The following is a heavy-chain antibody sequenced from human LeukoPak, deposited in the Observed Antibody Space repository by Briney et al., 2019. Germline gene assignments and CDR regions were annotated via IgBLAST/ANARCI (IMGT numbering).Heavy chain of an antibody. CDR3: ARLGGWCSSTSCYLDP. CDR2: INHNGST. Sequence: SETLSLTCAVYGGSFSGYYWSWIRQPPGKGLEWIGEINHNGSTNYNPSLKSRVTISVDTSKNQFSLKLSSVTAADTAVYYCARLGGWCSSTSCYLDPWGQGTLVTVSS. V-gene: IGHV4-34*01. D-gene: IGHD2-2*01. CDR1: GGSFSGYY. J-gene: IGHJ5*02.